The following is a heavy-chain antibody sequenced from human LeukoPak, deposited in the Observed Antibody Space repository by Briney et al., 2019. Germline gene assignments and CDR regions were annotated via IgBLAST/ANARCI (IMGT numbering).Heavy chain of an antibody. CDR1: GFTFSSYA. CDR2: ISGSGGST. Sequence: SGGSLRLSCAASGFTFSSYAMSWVRQAPGKGLEWVSAISGSGGSTYYADSVKGRFTISRDNSKNTLYLQMNSLRAEDTAVYYCAKAVIVVVPAASDYWGQGTLVTVSS. CDR3: AKAVIVVVPAASDY. D-gene: IGHD2-2*01. V-gene: IGHV3-23*01. J-gene: IGHJ4*02.